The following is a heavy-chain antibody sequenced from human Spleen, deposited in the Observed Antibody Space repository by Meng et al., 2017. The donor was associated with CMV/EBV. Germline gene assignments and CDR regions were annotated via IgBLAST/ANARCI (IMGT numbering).Heavy chain of an antibody. Sequence: SCDATGCTCSSCAMHWVSQAPGKGLEWVAIISDDGSNKYYADSVKGRFTISRDNSKNTLYLQMNSLRAEDTAVYYCAREEYGDSELDYWGQGTLVTVSS. V-gene: IGHV3-30-3*01. CDR1: GCTCSSCA. J-gene: IGHJ4*02. D-gene: IGHD4-17*01. CDR2: ISDDGSNK. CDR3: AREEYGDSELDY.